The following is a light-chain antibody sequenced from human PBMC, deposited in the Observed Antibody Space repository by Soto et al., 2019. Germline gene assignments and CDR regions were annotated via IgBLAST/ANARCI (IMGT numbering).Light chain of an antibody. V-gene: IGLV2-14*03. CDR1: SSDVGGYNY. J-gene: IGLJ2*01. Sequence: QSALTQVASVSGFPGQSISISCTGTSSDVGGYNYVSWYQLHPGRAPKLIIFDVSNRPSGVSNRFSGSKSGNTASLTISGLKAEDEADYYCSSYSSSIYVIFGGGTKLTVL. CDR3: SSYSSSIYVI. CDR2: DVS.